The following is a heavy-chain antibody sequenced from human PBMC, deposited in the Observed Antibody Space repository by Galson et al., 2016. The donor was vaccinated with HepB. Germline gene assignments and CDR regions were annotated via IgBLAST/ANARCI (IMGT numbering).Heavy chain of an antibody. CDR3: ARWRGSGEIWHIDY. V-gene: IGHV3-15*01. Sequence: SLRLSCAASGFTFRNAWMSWVRQAPGKGLEWVGRIRSKTDGGTTDDAAPVKGRFSISRDDSKSTVYLQMDSLITEDTAVYYCARWRGSGEIWHIDYWGQGTPVTVSS. D-gene: IGHD2-15*01. CDR2: IRSKTDGGTT. CDR1: GFTFRNAW. J-gene: IGHJ4*02.